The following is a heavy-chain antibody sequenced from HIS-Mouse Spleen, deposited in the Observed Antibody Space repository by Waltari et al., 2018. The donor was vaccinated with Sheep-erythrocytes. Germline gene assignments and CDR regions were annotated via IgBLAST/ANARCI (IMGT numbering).Heavy chain of an antibody. CDR1: GGSISSSSYY. Sequence: QLQLQESGPGLVKPSEPLSLTCTVSGGSISSSSYYWGWIRQPPGKGLEWIGSIYYSGSTYYNPSLKSRVTISVDTSKNQFSLKLSSVTAADTAVYYCARLYYYDSSGYYFDYWGQGTLVTVSS. J-gene: IGHJ4*02. CDR2: IYYSGST. D-gene: IGHD3-22*01. V-gene: IGHV4-39*01. CDR3: ARLYYYDSSGYYFDY.